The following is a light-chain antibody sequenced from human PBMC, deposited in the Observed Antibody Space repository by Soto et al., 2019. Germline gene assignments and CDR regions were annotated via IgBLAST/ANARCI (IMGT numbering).Light chain of an antibody. J-gene: IGKJ1*01. CDR2: RAS. CDR3: QQHASYPRD. V-gene: IGKV1-5*03. CDR1: QNINTW. Sequence: DIQMTQSPSTLSASVGDRVTITCRASQNINTWLAWYQQKPGKGPTLLIYRASRLESGVPSRFSGTGSGTEFTLTISSVQPEDFATYYCQQHASYPRDFGQGTKVDIK.